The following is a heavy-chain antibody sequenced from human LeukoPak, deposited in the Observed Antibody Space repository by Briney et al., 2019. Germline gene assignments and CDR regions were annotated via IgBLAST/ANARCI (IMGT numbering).Heavy chain of an antibody. CDR3: ARDIPYYYYSSGHIVNYYYYGMDV. CDR1: GYTFTSYH. CDR2: INLSGGST. J-gene: IGHJ6*02. Sequence: ASVKVSCKASGYTFTSYHMHWVRQAPGQGLEWMGQINLSGGSTTYAQKFQGRVTMTRDTSTSTVYMELRSLRSDDTAVYYCARDIPYYYYSSGHIVNYYYYGMDVWGQGTTVTVSS. V-gene: IGHV1-46*01. D-gene: IGHD3-22*01.